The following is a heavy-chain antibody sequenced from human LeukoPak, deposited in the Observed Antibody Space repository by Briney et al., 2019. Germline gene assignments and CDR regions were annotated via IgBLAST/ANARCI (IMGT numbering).Heavy chain of an antibody. V-gene: IGHV3-23*01. CDR3: ARTEVGATNN. J-gene: IGHJ4*02. CDR2: TSGSGSDT. Sequence: GGSLRLSCAASGFTFSSFAMNWVRQAPGKGLEWVSVTSGSGSDTYYADSVKGRFTISRDNSKNTLYLQMNSLRAEDTAVYYCARTEVGATNNWGQGTLVTVSS. CDR1: GFTFSSFA. D-gene: IGHD1-26*01.